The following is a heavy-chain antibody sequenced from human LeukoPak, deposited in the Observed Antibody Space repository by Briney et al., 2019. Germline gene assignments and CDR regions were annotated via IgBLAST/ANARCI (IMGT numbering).Heavy chain of an antibody. Sequence: PGGSLRLSCAASGFTVSSNYMSWVRQAPGRGLEWVSVIYSGGSTYYADSVKGRFTISRDNSKNTLYLQMNSLRAEDTAVYYCAREVGSYDSSGSFDYWGQGTRVTVSS. CDR3: AREVGSYDSSGSFDY. J-gene: IGHJ4*02. CDR1: GFTVSSNY. V-gene: IGHV3-66*02. CDR2: IYSGGST. D-gene: IGHD3-22*01.